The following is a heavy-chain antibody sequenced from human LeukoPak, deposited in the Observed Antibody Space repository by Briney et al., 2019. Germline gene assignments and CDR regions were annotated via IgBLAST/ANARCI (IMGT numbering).Heavy chain of an antibody. CDR3: ARRFDGGTDY. V-gene: IGHV4-39*07. CDR2: IYYSGST. CDR1: GGSISSSSYY. D-gene: IGHD3-10*01. J-gene: IGHJ4*02. Sequence: SETLSLTCTVSGGSISSSSYYWGWIRQPPGKGLEWIGSIYYSGSTYYNPSLKSRVTISVDTSKNQFSLKLSSVTAADTAVYYCARRFDGGTDYWGQGTLVTVSS.